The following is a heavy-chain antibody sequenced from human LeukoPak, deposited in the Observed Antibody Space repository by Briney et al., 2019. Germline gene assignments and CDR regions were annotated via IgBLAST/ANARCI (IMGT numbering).Heavy chain of an antibody. CDR2: IYPGDSDT. CDR3: ASYYYDSSGHEDY. D-gene: IGHD3-22*01. J-gene: IGHJ4*02. V-gene: IGHV5-51*01. CDR1: GYRFTSYW. Sequence: GESLKISCKGSGYRFTSYWIGWVRQMPGKGLEWMGIIYPGDSDTRYSPSFQGQVTISADKSISTAYLQWSSLKASDTAMYYCASYYYDSSGHEDYWGQGTLVTVSS.